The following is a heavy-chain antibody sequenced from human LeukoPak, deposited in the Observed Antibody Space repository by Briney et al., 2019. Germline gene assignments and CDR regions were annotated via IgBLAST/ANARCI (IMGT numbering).Heavy chain of an antibody. CDR1: GYTFTSYD. D-gene: IGHD5-18*01. J-gene: IGHJ3*02. CDR3: ARRRSGYRNAFDI. V-gene: IGHV1-8*03. Sequence: ASVKVSCKASGYTFTSYDINWVRQATGQGLEWMGWMNPNSGNTGYAQKFQGRVTITRNTSISTAYMELSSLRSEDTAVYYCARRRSGYRNAFDIWGQGTMVTVSS. CDR2: MNPNSGNT.